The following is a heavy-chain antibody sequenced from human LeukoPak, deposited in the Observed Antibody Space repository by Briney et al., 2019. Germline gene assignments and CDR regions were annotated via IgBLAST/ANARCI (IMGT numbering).Heavy chain of an antibody. D-gene: IGHD6-13*01. Sequence: PGTSLRLSCVASGFTFADHAMHWVRQAPGKGLEWVAFIRYDGSNKYYADSVKGRFTISRDNSKNTLYLQMNSLRAEDTAVYYCAKDPQLAEYWGQGTLVTVSS. CDR2: IRYDGSNK. CDR3: AKDPQLAEY. CDR1: GFTFADHA. J-gene: IGHJ4*02. V-gene: IGHV3-30*02.